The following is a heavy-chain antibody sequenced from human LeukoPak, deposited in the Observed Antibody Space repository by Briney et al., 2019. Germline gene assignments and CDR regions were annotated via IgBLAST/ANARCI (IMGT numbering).Heavy chain of an antibody. J-gene: IGHJ3*02. CDR2: ISYIGST. CDR3: ARDLVTVTKGFDI. D-gene: IGHD4-17*01. Sequence: PSETLSLTCAVSDDSFSSHYWTWIRQPPGKGLEWIGYISYIGSTNYNPSLKSRLTISIDTSRNQFSLRVSSVTAADTAVYYCARDLVTVTKGFDIWGQGTMVSVSS. CDR1: DDSFSSHY. V-gene: IGHV4-59*11.